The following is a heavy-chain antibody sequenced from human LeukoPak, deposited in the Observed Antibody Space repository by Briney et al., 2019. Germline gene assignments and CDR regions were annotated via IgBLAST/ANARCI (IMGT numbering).Heavy chain of an antibody. V-gene: IGHV4-39*01. D-gene: IGHD6-19*01. CDR1: GGSISSSTYY. Sequence: PSETLSLTCTVSGGSISSSTYYWGWIRQTPGKGLEWIGSIYYSGSAWYSPSLTSRVTISADTSKNQLALKLTSVTAGDTAVYYCARWGVAGTTSGAFDIWGQGTMVTVSS. J-gene: IGHJ3*02. CDR3: ARWGVAGTTSGAFDI. CDR2: IYYSGSA.